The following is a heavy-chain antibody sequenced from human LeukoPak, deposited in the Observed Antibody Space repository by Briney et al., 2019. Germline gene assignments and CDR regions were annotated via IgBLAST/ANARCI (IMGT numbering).Heavy chain of an antibody. CDR1: GFTFSNAC. CDR3: TTSLSGYDFLFDY. D-gene: IGHD5-12*01. V-gene: IGHV3-15*01. CDR2: CKSKTDGGTE. Sequence: GGSLRLSCAAWGFTFSNACMSCVRQARGKGRECGGRCKSKTDGGTEDYAAQVKDRFTFSRDDSKNTLYLQMNNLQNEDTAVYYCTTSLSGYDFLFDYWGQGTLVTVSS. J-gene: IGHJ4*02.